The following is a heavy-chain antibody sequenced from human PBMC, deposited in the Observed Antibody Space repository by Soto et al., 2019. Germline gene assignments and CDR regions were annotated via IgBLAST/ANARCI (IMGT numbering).Heavy chain of an antibody. D-gene: IGHD3-16*01. CDR1: VGTFSSYA. Sequence: QVQLVQSGAEVKKPGSSVKVSCKASVGTFSSYAINWVRQAPGQGLEWMGGIIPIFATADYAQKFQGRVTITADEPTSTAYMELSSLRSEDTAVYYCAQCLLGVNYYYGMDVWGQGTTVTVSS. CDR2: IIPIFATA. CDR3: AQCLLGVNYYYGMDV. J-gene: IGHJ6*02. V-gene: IGHV1-69*12.